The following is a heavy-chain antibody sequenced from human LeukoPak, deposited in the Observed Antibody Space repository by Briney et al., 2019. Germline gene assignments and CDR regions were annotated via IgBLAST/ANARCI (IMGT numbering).Heavy chain of an antibody. J-gene: IGHJ4*02. Sequence: GGSLRLSCAASGFTFSSYEMNWVRQAPGKGLEWVSYISSSGSTIYYADSVKGRFTISRDNAKNSLYLQMNSLRAEDTAVYYCARLDYYVSTSSDYWGQGTLVTVSS. CDR3: ARLDYYVSTSSDY. CDR1: GFTFSSYE. CDR2: ISSSGSTI. D-gene: IGHD3-22*01. V-gene: IGHV3-48*03.